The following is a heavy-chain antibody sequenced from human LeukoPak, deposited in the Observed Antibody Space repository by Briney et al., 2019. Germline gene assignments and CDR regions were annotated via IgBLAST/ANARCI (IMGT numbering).Heavy chain of an antibody. D-gene: IGHD4-17*01. CDR3: ARAATVTSPV. Sequence: TGGSLRLSCAASGFTFSNYWMHWVRQAPGKGLVWVSHINSDGTNTGYADSVKGRFTISRDNAKNTLFLQMSSLRAEDTAVYYCARAATVTSPVWGQGTLVTVSS. V-gene: IGHV3-74*01. J-gene: IGHJ4*02. CDR1: GFTFSNYW. CDR2: INSDGTNT.